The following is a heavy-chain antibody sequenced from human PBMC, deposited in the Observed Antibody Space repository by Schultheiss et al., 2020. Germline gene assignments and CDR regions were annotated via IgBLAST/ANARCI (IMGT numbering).Heavy chain of an antibody. CDR3: AKLGSSSWYDYYYYGMDV. CDR1: GFTFSSYA. Sequence: GGSLRLSCAASGFTFSSYAMSWVRQAPGKGLEWVSAISGSGGSTYYADSVKGRFTISRDNSKNTLYLQMNSLRAEDTAVYYCAKLGSSSWYDYYYYGMDVWGQGTTVNVSS. J-gene: IGHJ6*02. V-gene: IGHV3-23*01. D-gene: IGHD6-13*01. CDR2: ISGSGGST.